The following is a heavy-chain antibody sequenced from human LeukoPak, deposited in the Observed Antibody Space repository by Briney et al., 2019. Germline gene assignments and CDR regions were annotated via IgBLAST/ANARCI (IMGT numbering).Heavy chain of an antibody. CDR1: GGTFSSYA. Sequence: GASVKVSCKASGGTFSSYAISWVRQAPGQGLEWMGGIIPIFGTANYAQKFQGRVTITADESTSTAYMELSSLRSEDTAVYYCARELGYSYGPFDYWGQGTLVTVSS. CDR3: ARELGYSYGPFDY. V-gene: IGHV1-69*13. D-gene: IGHD5-18*01. CDR2: IIPIFGTA. J-gene: IGHJ4*02.